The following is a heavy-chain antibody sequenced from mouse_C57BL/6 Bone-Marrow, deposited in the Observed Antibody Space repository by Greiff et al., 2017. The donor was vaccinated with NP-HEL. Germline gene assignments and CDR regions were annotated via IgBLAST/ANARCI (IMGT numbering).Heavy chain of an antibody. Sequence: QVQLQQSGAELVKPGASVKISCKASGYAFSSYWMNWVKQRPGKGLEWIGQIYPGDGDTNYNGKFKGKATLTADKSSSTAYIQLSSLTSEDSAVYFCARRGGFTTVVDYWGQGTTLTVSS. CDR1: GYAFSSYW. CDR2: IYPGDGDT. D-gene: IGHD1-1*01. V-gene: IGHV1-80*01. CDR3: ARRGGFTTVVDY. J-gene: IGHJ2*01.